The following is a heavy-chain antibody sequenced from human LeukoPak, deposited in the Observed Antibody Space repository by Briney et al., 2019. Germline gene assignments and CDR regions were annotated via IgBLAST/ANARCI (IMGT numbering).Heavy chain of an antibody. D-gene: IGHD2-21*02. CDR3: ARGAVVVTAIFDY. J-gene: IGHJ4*02. Sequence: GGSLRLSCAASGFTFSSYWMSWVRQAPGKGLEWVSYISSSGSTIYYADSVKGRFTISRDNAKNSLYLQMNSLRAEDTAVYYCARGAVVVTAIFDYWGQGTLVTVSS. V-gene: IGHV3-48*04. CDR1: GFTFSSYW. CDR2: ISSSGSTI.